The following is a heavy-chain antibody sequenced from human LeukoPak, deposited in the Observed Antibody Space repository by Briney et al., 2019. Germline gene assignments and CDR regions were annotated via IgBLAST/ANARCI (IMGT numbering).Heavy chain of an antibody. V-gene: IGHV4-31*03. CDR1: GGSISSGGYY. CDR2: IYYSGST. J-gene: IGHJ4*02. Sequence: SQTLSLTCTVSGGSISSGGYYWSWIRQHPGKGLEWIGYIYYSGSTYYNPSLKSRVTISVDTSKNQFSLKLSSVTAADTAVYYCARDYYDSSGYYYFDYWGQGTLVTVSS. CDR3: ARDYYDSSGYYYFDY. D-gene: IGHD3-22*01.